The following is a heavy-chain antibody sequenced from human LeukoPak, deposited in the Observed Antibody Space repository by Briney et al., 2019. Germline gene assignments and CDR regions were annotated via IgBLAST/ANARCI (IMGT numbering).Heavy chain of an antibody. D-gene: IGHD2-2*01. J-gene: IGHJ3*01. CDR2: INQDGSEK. V-gene: IGHV3-7*01. CDR3: ARVRYQLPYRYAFDV. Sequence: GGSLRLSCAASGFTFSSYWMSWVRQAPGKGLEWVANINQDGSEKYYVDSVKGRFTISRDNAKISLYLQMNSLRAEDTAVYYCARVRYQLPYRYAFDVWGQGTVVTVSS. CDR1: GFTFSSYW.